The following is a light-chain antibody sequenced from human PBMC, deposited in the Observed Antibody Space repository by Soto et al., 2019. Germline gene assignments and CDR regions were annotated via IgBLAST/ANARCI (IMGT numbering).Light chain of an antibody. Sequence: QSALAQPASVSGSPGQSITISCTGTSSDIGRYDLVSWYQQYPGKAPNLIIYDVTKWPSGVSDRLSASKSGNTASLTISGLQAEDEADYYCCSHAGRGSVLFGGGTKVTVL. J-gene: IGLJ2*01. CDR2: DVT. V-gene: IGLV2-23*02. CDR3: CSHAGRGSVL. CDR1: SSDIGRYDL.